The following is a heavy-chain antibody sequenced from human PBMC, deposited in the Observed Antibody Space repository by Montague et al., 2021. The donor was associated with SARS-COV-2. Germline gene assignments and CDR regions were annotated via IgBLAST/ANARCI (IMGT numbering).Heavy chain of an antibody. CDR3: ARAQNTCFIANCVNYFDV. CDR1: GGSMSGYS. Sequence: SETLSLTCEVSGGSMSGYSCTWIRQSPGQGLEWIGYVHYTGSTKYNPSLETRVSLSLDTPKNHFSLHLSSVTAADTAIYFCARAQNTCFIANCVNYFDVWGLGALVTVSS. V-gene: IGHV4-59*01. D-gene: IGHD1-1*01. CDR2: VHYTGST. J-gene: IGHJ4*02.